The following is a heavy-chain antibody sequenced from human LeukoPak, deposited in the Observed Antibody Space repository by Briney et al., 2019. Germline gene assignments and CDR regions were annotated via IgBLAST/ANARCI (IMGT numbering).Heavy chain of an antibody. CDR2: ILSDGSNE. J-gene: IGHJ6*02. V-gene: IGHV3-30-3*01. Sequence: PGGPLRLSCAASGFTFSNFAMHWVRQAPGKGLEWVTLILSDGSNEQYADSVRGRFTISRDNSKNTLYLQMDSLRTGDTAVYYCARASPGMDVWGQGITVTVSS. CDR1: GFTFSNFA. CDR3: ARASPGMDV.